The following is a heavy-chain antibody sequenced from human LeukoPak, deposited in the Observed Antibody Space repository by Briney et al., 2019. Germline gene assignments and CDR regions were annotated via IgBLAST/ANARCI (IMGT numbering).Heavy chain of an antibody. CDR1: GFTFSSYE. CDR3: ARVTTHYGAAAFDY. D-gene: IGHD4-17*01. V-gene: IGHV3-48*03. Sequence: TGGSLRLSCAASGFTFSSYEMNWVRQAPGKGLEWVSYISSSGSTIYYADSVKGRFTISRDNAKNSLYLQMNSLRAEDTAVYYCARVTTHYGAAAFDYWGHGTLVTVSS. CDR2: ISSSGSTI. J-gene: IGHJ4*01.